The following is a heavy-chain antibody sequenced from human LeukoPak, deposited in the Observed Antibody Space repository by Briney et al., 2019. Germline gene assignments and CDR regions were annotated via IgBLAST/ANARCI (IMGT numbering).Heavy chain of an antibody. V-gene: IGHV3-30-3*01. CDR1: GFTFSSYA. CDR2: ISYDGSNK. Sequence: GGSLRLSCAASGFTFSSYAMSWVRQAPGKGLEWVAVISYDGSNKYYADSVKGRFTISRDNSKNTLYLQMNSLRAEDTALYYCAKVYGDYGPGGDAFDIWGQGTMVTVSS. J-gene: IGHJ3*02. D-gene: IGHD4-17*01. CDR3: AKVYGDYGPGGDAFDI.